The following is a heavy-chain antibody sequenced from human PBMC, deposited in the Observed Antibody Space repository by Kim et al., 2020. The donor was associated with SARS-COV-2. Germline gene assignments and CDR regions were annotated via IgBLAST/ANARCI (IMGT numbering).Heavy chain of an antibody. V-gene: IGHV5-10-1*01. CDR2: IDPSDSYT. CDR1: GYRFTSYW. D-gene: IGHD5-12*01. Sequence: GESLKISCKGSGYRFTSYWISWVRQMPGKGLEWMGRIDPSDSYTNYSPSFQGHVTISADKSISTAYLQWSSLKASDTAMYYCASSHRRWLQVYYFDYWGQGTLVTVSS. J-gene: IGHJ4*02. CDR3: ASSHRRWLQVYYFDY.